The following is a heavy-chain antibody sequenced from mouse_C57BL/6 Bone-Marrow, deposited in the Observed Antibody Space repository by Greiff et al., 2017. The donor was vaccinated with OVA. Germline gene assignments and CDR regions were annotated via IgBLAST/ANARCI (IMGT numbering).Heavy chain of an antibody. V-gene: IGHV5-6*01. CDR2: ISSGGSYT. CDR1: GFTFSSYG. CDR3: ARHPYYYGSSYLDY. D-gene: IGHD1-1*01. Sequence: EVQVVESGGDLVKPGGSLKLSCAASGFTFSSYGMSWVRQTPDKRLEWVATISSGGSYTYYPDSVKGRFTISRDNAKNTLYLQMSSLKSEDTAMYYCARHPYYYGSSYLDYWGQGTSVTVSS. J-gene: IGHJ4*01.